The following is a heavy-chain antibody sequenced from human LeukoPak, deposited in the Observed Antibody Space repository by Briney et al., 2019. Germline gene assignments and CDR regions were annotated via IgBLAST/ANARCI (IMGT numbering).Heavy chain of an antibody. CDR3: AREGRAEGGVDY. Sequence: PSETLSLTCTVSGGSISSYYWSWIRQPPGRGLEWIGYIYYSGSTNYNPSLKSRVTISVDTSKNQFSLKLSSVTAADTAAYYCAREGRAEGGVDYWGQGTLVTVSS. V-gene: IGHV4-59*01. J-gene: IGHJ4*02. CDR1: GGSISSYY. CDR2: IYYSGST. D-gene: IGHD3-16*01.